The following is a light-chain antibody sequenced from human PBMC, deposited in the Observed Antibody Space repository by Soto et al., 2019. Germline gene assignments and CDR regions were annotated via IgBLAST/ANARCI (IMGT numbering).Light chain of an antibody. CDR1: QDVRKY. V-gene: IGKV1-33*01. Sequence: DIQMTQSPSSLSASVGDRVTITCQASQDVRKYLSWYQQKARKAPKLLIYDASNLETGVPSRFSGSGSGTDFTFTISSLQPEDIATYYCQQLNSYPLTFGGGTKVDIK. CDR3: QQLNSYPLT. J-gene: IGKJ4*01. CDR2: DAS.